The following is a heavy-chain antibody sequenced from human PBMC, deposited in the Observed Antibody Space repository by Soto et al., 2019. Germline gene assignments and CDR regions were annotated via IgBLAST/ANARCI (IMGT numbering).Heavy chain of an antibody. CDR1: GGTFSSYA. Sequence: ASVKVSCKASGGTFSSYAISWVRQAPGQGLEWMGGIIPIFGTANYARKFQGRVTITADESTSTAYMELSSLRSEDTAVYYCARVSEYSSGEDYWGQGTLVTVSS. D-gene: IGHD6-19*01. CDR2: IIPIFGTA. J-gene: IGHJ4*02. CDR3: ARVSEYSSGEDY. V-gene: IGHV1-69*13.